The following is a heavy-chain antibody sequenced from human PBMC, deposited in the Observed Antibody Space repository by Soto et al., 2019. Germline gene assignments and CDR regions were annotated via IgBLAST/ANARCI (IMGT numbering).Heavy chain of an antibody. J-gene: IGHJ5*02. D-gene: IGHD6-13*01. V-gene: IGHV3-21*01. CDR1: GFTFSSYS. Sequence: GGSLRLSCAASGFTFSSYSMNWVRQAPGKGLEWVSSISSSSSYIYYADSVKGRFTISRDNAKNPLYLQMNSLRAEDTAVYYCARDSPFRPIAAAGTNWFDPWGQGTLVTVSS. CDR3: ARDSPFRPIAAAGTNWFDP. CDR2: ISSSSSYI.